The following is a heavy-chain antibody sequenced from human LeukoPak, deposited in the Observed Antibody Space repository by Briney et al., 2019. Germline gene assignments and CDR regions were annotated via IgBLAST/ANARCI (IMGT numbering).Heavy chain of an antibody. Sequence: SETLSLTCTVSGGSISSSSYYWGWIRQPPGKGVEWIGSISCSGSTYYNPSLKSRVTISVDTSKNQFSLKLSSVTAADTAVYYCARQAIFGVVIDPWGQGTLVTVSS. CDR3: ARQAIFGVVIDP. CDR1: GGSISSSSYY. J-gene: IGHJ5*02. D-gene: IGHD3-3*01. V-gene: IGHV4-39*01. CDR2: ISCSGST.